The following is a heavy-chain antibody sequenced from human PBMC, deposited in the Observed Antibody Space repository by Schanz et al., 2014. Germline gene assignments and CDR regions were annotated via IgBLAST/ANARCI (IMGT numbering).Heavy chain of an antibody. CDR3: AKARRKSNCSGGRCVHYSYYGMDV. D-gene: IGHD2-15*01. Sequence: EVQLLESGGGLIQPGGSLRLSCAASGFTFSSYAMSWVRQAPGKGLEWVSTISASGGSTYYADSVKGRFTISRDNSKNILYLQMNSLRAEDTAVYYCAKARRKSNCSGGRCVHYSYYGMDVWGQGTTVTVSS. V-gene: IGHV3-23*01. J-gene: IGHJ6*02. CDR1: GFTFSSYA. CDR2: ISASGGST.